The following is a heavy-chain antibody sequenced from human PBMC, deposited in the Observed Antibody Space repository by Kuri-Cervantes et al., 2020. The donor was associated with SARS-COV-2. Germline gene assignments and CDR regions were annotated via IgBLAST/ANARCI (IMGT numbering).Heavy chain of an antibody. CDR1: GFTFSNYA. Sequence: LSLTCAASGFTFSNYAMSWVRQAPGKGLEWVSGISPSGANTYYADSVKGRFTISRDNSKNTLYLQMNSLRAEDTAMYYCAKRNPSGTYFDHWGQGALITCSS. CDR3: AKRNPSGTYFDH. V-gene: IGHV3-23*01. D-gene: IGHD1-26*01. J-gene: IGHJ4*02. CDR2: ISPSGANT.